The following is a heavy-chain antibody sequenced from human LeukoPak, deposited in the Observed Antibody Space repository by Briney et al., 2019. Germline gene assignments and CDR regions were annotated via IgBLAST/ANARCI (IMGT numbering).Heavy chain of an antibody. D-gene: IGHD2-21*02. CDR1: GFTFSKYW. CDR2: IKTDGSEK. J-gene: IGHJ4*02. CDR3: ARDSRVTAFDY. V-gene: IGHV3-7*01. Sequence: GGSLRLSCKGYGFTFSKYWMGWVRQAPGKGLQWVANIKTDGSEKYYVDSVKGRFTISRDNAKNSLYLQMNSLRAEDTAVYYCARDSRVTAFDYWGQGTLVTVSS.